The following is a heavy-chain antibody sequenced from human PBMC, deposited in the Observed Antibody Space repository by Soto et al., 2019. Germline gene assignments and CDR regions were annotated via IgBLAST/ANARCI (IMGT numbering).Heavy chain of an antibody. CDR2: IYHSGST. D-gene: IGHD2-21*02. J-gene: IGHJ5*02. V-gene: IGHV4-30-2*01. Sequence: SETLSLTCAVSGGSISSGGYSWSWIRQPPGKGLEWIGYIYHSGSTYYNPSLKSRVTISVDRSKNQFSLKLSSVTAADTAVYYCAIVAYCGGVCYREFEPWGKENLFTVA. CDR3: AIVAYCGGVCYREFEP. CDR1: GGSISSGGYS.